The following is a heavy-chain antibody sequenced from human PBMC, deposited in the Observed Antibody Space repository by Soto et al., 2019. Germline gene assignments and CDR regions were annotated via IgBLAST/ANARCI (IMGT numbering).Heavy chain of an antibody. CDR2: ISAYNGNT. J-gene: IGHJ4*02. Sequence: ASVKVSCKASGYTFTSYGISWVRQAPGQGLEWMGWISAYNGNTNYAQKLQGRVTMTTDTSTSTAYMELRSLRSDDTAVYYCAITSRPVAGVYFDYWGQGTLVTVSS. CDR3: AITSRPVAGVYFDY. V-gene: IGHV1-18*01. D-gene: IGHD6-19*01. CDR1: GYTFTSYG.